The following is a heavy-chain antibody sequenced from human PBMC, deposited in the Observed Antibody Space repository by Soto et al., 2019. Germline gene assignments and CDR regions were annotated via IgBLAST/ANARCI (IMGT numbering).Heavy chain of an antibody. V-gene: IGHV1-3*01. J-gene: IGHJ5*02. CDR1: GDTFTIYA. CDR3: ARALIHSANYFDP. Sequence: GASVKVSCKASGDTFTIYAMHLVRQAPGQGLEWMGRINPGNSDTKYSQKFQGRVTISSDTSANTAYMELSSLRSEDTAIYYCARALIHSANYFDPWGQGTLVTVSS. CDR2: INPGNSDT. D-gene: IGHD1-26*01.